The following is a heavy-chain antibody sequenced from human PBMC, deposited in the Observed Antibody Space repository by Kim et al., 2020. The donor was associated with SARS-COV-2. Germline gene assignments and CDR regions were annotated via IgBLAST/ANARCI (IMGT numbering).Heavy chain of an antibody. CDR2: IKQDGSEK. V-gene: IGHV3-7*01. CDR3: ARANYDFWSRVHGYFDL. D-gene: IGHD3-3*01. CDR1: GFTFSSYW. J-gene: IGHJ2*01. Sequence: GGSLRLSCAASGFTFSSYWMSWVRQAPGKGLEWVANIKQDGSEKYYVDSVKGRFTISRDNAKNSLYLQMNSLRAEDTAVYYCARANYDFWSRVHGYFDLWGRGTLVTVSA.